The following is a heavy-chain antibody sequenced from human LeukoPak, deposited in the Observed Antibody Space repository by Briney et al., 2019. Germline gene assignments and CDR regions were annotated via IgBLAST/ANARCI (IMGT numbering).Heavy chain of an antibody. CDR1: GFTVSSNY. Sequence: GGSLRLSCAASGFTVSSNYMSWVRQAPGKGLEWVSAISGSGGSTYYADSVKGRFTISRDNSKNTLYLQMNSLRAEDTAVYYCAKGSGEWRLWYYIDYWGQGTLVTVSS. D-gene: IGHD5-18*01. J-gene: IGHJ4*02. V-gene: IGHV3-23*01. CDR3: AKGSGEWRLWYYIDY. CDR2: ISGSGGST.